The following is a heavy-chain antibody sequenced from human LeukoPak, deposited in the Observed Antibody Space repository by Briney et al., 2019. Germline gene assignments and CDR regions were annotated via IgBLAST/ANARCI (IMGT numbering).Heavy chain of an antibody. Sequence: PGGSLRLSCAASGFTFSSYAMSWVRQAPGKGLEWVSAISGSGGSTYYADSVKGRFTISRDNSKNTLYLQINSLRAEDTAVYYCAKDSLGYSSGFDAFDIWGQGTMVTVSS. CDR2: ISGSGGST. CDR1: GFTFSSYA. D-gene: IGHD6-19*01. V-gene: IGHV3-23*01. J-gene: IGHJ3*02. CDR3: AKDSLGYSSGFDAFDI.